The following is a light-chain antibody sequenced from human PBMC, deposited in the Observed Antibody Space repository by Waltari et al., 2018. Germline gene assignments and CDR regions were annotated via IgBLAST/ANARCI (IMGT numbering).Light chain of an antibody. CDR2: SNS. V-gene: IGLV1-44*01. CDR3: ASWDDSLNVVV. CDR1: RPNIGTQA. J-gene: IGLJ2*01. Sequence: QSVLTQPPSASATPGQRVTIPCSGGRPNIGTQALTWFQQVPGRAPKLLIYSNSQRASGVPDRFSGSKSGTSASLAIGGLKSEDEADYYCASWDDSLNVVVFGGGTKVTVL.